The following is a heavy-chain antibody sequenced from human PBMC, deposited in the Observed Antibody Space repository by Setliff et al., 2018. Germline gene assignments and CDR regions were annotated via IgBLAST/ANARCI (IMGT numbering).Heavy chain of an antibody. CDR2: IYYSGST. CDR1: GGSISSGNYY. J-gene: IGHJ6*03. V-gene: IGHV4-39*01. Sequence: ETLSLTCRVSGGSISSGNYYWGLIRQPPGKGLEWVATIYYSGSTYSNPSLKSRLIISVDAPDNQFSVKLSSVNAADTAVYYCARHKFNGSGSYPSLYMDVWGKGIMVTVSS. CDR3: ARHKFNGSGSYPSLYMDV. D-gene: IGHD3-10*01.